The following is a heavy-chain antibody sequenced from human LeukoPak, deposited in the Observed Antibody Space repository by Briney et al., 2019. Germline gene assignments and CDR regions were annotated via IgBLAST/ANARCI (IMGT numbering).Heavy chain of an antibody. CDR2: ISYDGSNK. Sequence: GRSLRLSCAASGFTFSSYAMHWVRQAPGEGLEWVAVISYDGSNKYYADSVKGRFTISRDNSKNTLYLQMNSLRAEDTAVYYCARGVNIVASTGFDYWGQGTLVTVSS. CDR1: GFTFSSYA. CDR3: ARGVNIVASTGFDY. J-gene: IGHJ4*02. V-gene: IGHV3-30*04. D-gene: IGHD5-12*01.